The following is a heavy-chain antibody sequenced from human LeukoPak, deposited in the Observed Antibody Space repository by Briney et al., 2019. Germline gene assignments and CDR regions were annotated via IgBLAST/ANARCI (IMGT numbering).Heavy chain of an antibody. V-gene: IGHV3-7*01. Sequence: GGSLRLSCAVSGFTFSTYWMSWVRQAPGKGLEWVGDIKEDGSEKYYVDSMKGRFTISRDNAKNSLYLQMNSLRVEDTAVYYCARDSFETDIDYWGQGTLVTVSS. J-gene: IGHJ4*02. CDR2: IKEDGSEK. CDR1: GFTFSTYW. CDR3: ARDSFETDIDY. D-gene: IGHD1-14*01.